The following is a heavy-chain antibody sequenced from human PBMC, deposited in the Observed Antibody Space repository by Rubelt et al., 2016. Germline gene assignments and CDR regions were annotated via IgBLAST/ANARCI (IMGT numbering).Heavy chain of an antibody. V-gene: IGHV3-23*01. CDR2: ISGSGGST. D-gene: IGHD1-26*01. CDR1: GFTLSGYA. Sequence: GGGLVQPGGSLRLSCAASGFTLSGYAMSWVRQAPGKGLEWVSAISGSGGSTYYADSVKGRFTISRDNPKNTLYLQMNSLRAEDTAVYYCARDLSDSGRYHHFDYWGQGTLVTASS. CDR3: ARDLSDSGRYHHFDY. J-gene: IGHJ4*02.